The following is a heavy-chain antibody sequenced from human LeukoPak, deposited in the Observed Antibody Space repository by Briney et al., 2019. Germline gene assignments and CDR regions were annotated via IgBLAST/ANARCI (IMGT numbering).Heavy chain of an antibody. CDR1: GFTFSSYG. J-gene: IGHJ4*02. CDR2: ISYDGSNK. CDR3: AKDLWAYCGGDCYPHFDY. V-gene: IGHV3-30*18. D-gene: IGHD2-21*02. Sequence: GGSLRLSCAASGFTFSSYGMHWVRQAPGKGLEWVAVISYDGSNKYYADSVKGRFTISRDNSKNTLYLQMNSLRAEDTAVYYCAKDLWAYCGGDCYPHFDYWGQGTLVTVSS.